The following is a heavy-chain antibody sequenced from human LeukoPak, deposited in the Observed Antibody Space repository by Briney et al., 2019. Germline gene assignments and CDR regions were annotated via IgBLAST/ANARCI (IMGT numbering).Heavy chain of an antibody. CDR1: GGSISSYY. V-gene: IGHV4-59*01. CDR3: ARAPYAYYSYGMDV. J-gene: IGHJ6*02. Sequence: SETLSLTCTVSGGSISSYYWSWIRQPPGKGLEWIGYIYYSGSTNYNPSLKSRVTISVDTSKNQFPLKLSSVTAADTDVYYCARAPYAYYSYGMDVWGQGTTVTVSS. D-gene: IGHD3-16*01. CDR2: IYYSGST.